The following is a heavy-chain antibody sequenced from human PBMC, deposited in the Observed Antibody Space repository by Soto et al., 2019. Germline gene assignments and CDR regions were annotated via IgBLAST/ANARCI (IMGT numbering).Heavy chain of an antibody. CDR1: GGSISSSSYY. J-gene: IGHJ6*02. D-gene: IGHD3-22*01. Sequence: PSETLSLTCSVLGGSISSSSYYWGWIRQPPGKGLEWIGSIYYSGSTYYNPSLKSRVTISVDTSKNQFSLKLSSVTAADTAVYYCASLYYYDSSGYLPDYYYYYGMDVWGQGTTVTVSS. V-gene: IGHV4-39*01. CDR2: IYYSGST. CDR3: ASLYYYDSSGYLPDYYYYYGMDV.